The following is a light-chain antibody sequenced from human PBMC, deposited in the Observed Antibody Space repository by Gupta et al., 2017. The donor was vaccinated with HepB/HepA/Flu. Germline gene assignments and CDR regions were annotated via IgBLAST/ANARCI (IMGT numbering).Light chain of an antibody. Sequence: QSALTQPASVSWSPGHSITISCPGTNSDVGGYNYVSWYQQHPGKAPKLMIDNVSDRPSGVSNRFSGSKSGNTASLTISGLQAEDEADYYCTSYTSSITYVFGTGTRVTVL. V-gene: IGLV2-14*03. J-gene: IGLJ1*01. CDR2: NVS. CDR3: TSYTSSITYV. CDR1: NSDVGGYNY.